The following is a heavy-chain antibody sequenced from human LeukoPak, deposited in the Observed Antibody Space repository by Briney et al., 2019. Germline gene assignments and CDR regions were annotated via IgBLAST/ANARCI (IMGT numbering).Heavy chain of an antibody. D-gene: IGHD3-22*01. Sequence: GGSLRLSCAASGFTFSSYAMSWVRQAPGKGLEWVSAISGSGGSTYYADSVKGRFTISRDNSKNTLYLQMNSLRAEDTAVYYCAKDSSGYYYSGGHFDYWGQGTLVTVSS. J-gene: IGHJ4*02. CDR1: GFTFSSYA. V-gene: IGHV3-23*01. CDR2: ISGSGGST. CDR3: AKDSSGYYYSGGHFDY.